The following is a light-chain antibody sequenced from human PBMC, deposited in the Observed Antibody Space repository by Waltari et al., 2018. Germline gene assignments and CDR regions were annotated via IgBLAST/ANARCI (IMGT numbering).Light chain of an antibody. CDR1: SRDVGDYNY. Sequence: QSALTQPASVSGSPGQSITISCTGTSRDVGDYNYVPWFQQHPGKGPKVMIFEVSNRPSGVSDRFSGSKSGNTASLTISGLQAEDEADYYCSSYTSSSTWVFGGGTKLTVL. CDR3: SSYTSSSTWV. CDR2: EVS. V-gene: IGLV2-14*01. J-gene: IGLJ3*02.